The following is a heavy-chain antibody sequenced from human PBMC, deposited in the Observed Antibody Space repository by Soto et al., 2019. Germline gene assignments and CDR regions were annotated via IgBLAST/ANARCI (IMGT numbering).Heavy chain of an antibody. V-gene: IGHV3-30-3*01. CDR2: ISYDRSNK. Sequence: QVQLVESGGGVVQPGRSLRLSCAASGFTFSSYAMHWVRQAPGKGLEWVAVISYDRSNKYYAEAVNGRFTISSDNSKNTVYLHMNSLRAEDTAVYYCARDRLRYNWNDFPYYYYGMDVWGQGTTVTVSS. CDR1: GFTFSSYA. D-gene: IGHD1-1*01. J-gene: IGHJ6*02. CDR3: ARDRLRYNWNDFPYYYYGMDV.